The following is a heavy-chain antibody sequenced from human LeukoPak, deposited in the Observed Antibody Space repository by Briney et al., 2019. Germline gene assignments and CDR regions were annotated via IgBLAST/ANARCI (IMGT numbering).Heavy chain of an antibody. CDR3: ARSTVTARWKFDY. V-gene: IGHV1-2*02. Sequence: ASVKVSCRASGYTFTGYYMHWVRQAPGQGLEWMGWINPNSGGTNYAQKFQGRVTMTRDTSISTAYMELSRLRSDDTAVYYCARSTVTARWKFDYWGQGTLVTVSS. CDR1: GYTFTGYY. CDR2: INPNSGGT. J-gene: IGHJ4*02. D-gene: IGHD4-17*01.